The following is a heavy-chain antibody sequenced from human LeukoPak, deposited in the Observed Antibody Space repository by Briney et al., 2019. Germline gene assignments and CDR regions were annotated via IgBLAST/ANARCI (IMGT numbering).Heavy chain of an antibody. J-gene: IGHJ5*02. Sequence: PGRSLRLSCAASGFTFSSYGMHWVRQAPGKGLEWVVVISYDGSNKYYADSVKGRFTISRDNSKNTLYLQMNSLRAEDTAVYYCAKDWDSGYDLWGQGTLVTVSS. CDR2: ISYDGSNK. V-gene: IGHV3-30*18. CDR1: GFTFSSYG. CDR3: AKDWDSGYDL. D-gene: IGHD5-12*01.